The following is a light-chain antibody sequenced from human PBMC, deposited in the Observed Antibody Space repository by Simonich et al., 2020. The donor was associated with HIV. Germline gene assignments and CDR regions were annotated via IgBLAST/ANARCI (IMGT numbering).Light chain of an antibody. Sequence: QPALPPPASAAGSPGQPITITCTATTSDVGGYKYVSWYQQHPGKAPTLMIYDVSKWPSGVPDRFSGSKSGNTASLTISGLQAEDEADYYCCSYAGSRTCVFGGGTKLTVL. V-gene: IGLV2-11*01. CDR3: CSYAGSRTCV. J-gene: IGLJ2*01. CDR1: TSDVGGYKY. CDR2: DVS.